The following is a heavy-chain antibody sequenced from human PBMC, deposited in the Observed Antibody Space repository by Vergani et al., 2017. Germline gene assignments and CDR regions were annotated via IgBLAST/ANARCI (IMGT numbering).Heavy chain of an antibody. V-gene: IGHV3-33*01. Sequence: QVQLVESEGGVVQPGRSLTLSCVASGFTFSSHGMHWVRQAPGKGLEWVAVIWYDGSNKYYGDSVKGRFTISRDISKNTLYLQMNSLRVEDTAVYYCARWGNEKRLDSWGQGTLITVSS. D-gene: IGHD1-1*01. CDR3: ARWGNEKRLDS. J-gene: IGHJ5*01. CDR1: GFTFSSHG. CDR2: IWYDGSNK.